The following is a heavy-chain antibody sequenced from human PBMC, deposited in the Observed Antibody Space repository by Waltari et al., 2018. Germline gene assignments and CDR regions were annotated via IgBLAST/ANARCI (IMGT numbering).Heavy chain of an antibody. CDR3: ARDPGYYDFWSGSDDY. CDR2: MNPNSGNT. Sequence: QVQLVQSGAEVKKPGASVKVSCTASGYTFTSYDINWVRQATGQGLEWMGWMNPNSGNTGYAQKFQGRVTMTRNTSISTAYMELSSLRSEDTAVYYCARDPGYYDFWSGSDDYWGQGTLVTVSS. J-gene: IGHJ4*02. D-gene: IGHD3-3*01. CDR1: GYTFTSYD. V-gene: IGHV1-8*01.